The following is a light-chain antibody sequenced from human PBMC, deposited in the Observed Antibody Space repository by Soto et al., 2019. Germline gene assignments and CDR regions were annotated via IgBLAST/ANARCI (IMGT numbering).Light chain of an antibody. CDR3: QQYKEWPPWT. CDR2: GAS. V-gene: IGKV3-15*01. CDR1: QTVGSN. J-gene: IGKJ1*01. Sequence: IVMTQSPATLSVSPGEGATLSCRASQTVGSNVAWYQQIPGQGPRLLIYGASTRATGVPARFSGTGSGTEFALINNSVQSEDFAVYYCQQYKEWPPWTVGQGTKVEIK.